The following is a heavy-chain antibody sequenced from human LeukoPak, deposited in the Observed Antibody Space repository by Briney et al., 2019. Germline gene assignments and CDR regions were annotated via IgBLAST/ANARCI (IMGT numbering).Heavy chain of an antibody. J-gene: IGHJ4*02. Sequence: SETLSLTCTVSGDSISSSSYFWGWVRQPPGKGLEWIGSIFSSGSTYYHPSLKSRVAISVDTSNNQFSMRLSSVTAADTAVYYCARRPSSGSGSHYEYYFDYWGQGTLVTVSS. CDR2: IFSSGST. CDR3: ARRPSSGSGSHYEYYFDY. V-gene: IGHV4-39*01. D-gene: IGHD3-10*01. CDR1: GDSISSSSYF.